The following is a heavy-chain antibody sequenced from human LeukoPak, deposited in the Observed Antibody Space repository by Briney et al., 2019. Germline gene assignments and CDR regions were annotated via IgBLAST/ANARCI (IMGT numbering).Heavy chain of an antibody. J-gene: IGHJ3*02. V-gene: IGHV5-51*01. D-gene: IGHD2-2*02. CDR3: ARIVVPAAIHDAFDI. CDR1: GYSFTSYW. CDR2: IYPGDSDT. Sequence: GESLKISCKGSGYSFTSYWIGWVRQMPGKGLEWMGIIYPGDSDTRYSPSFQGQVTISADESISTAYLQWSSLKASDTAMYYCARIVVPAAIHDAFDIWGQGTMVTVSS.